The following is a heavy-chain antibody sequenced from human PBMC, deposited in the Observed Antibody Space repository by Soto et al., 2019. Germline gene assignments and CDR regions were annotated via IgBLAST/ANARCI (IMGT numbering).Heavy chain of an antibody. V-gene: IGHV3-15*01. CDR1: GFTFSNAW. CDR2: IKSKTDGGTT. Sequence: PAGSLRLSCAASGFTFSNAWMSWVRQAPGKGLEWVGRIKSKTDGGTTDYAAPVKGRFTISRDDSKNTLYLQMNSLKTEDTAVYYCTTDLYNWNYDGDYYYGMDVWGQGTTVTVSS. D-gene: IGHD1-7*01. CDR3: TTDLYNWNYDGDYYYGMDV. J-gene: IGHJ6*02.